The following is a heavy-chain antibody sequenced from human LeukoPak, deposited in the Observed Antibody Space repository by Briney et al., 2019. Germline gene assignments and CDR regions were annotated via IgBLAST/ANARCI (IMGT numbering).Heavy chain of an antibody. D-gene: IGHD3-16*02. CDR2: ISFDGGTT. CDR3: ARALREYCSSYTCIYGMDV. CDR1: GFTLSDYA. Sequence: PGGSLRLSCAASGFTLSDYAVHWVRQAPAKGLEWVAVISFDGGTTYYADSVKGRFAVSRDNSGNTLHLQMNGLRAEDTAVYYCARALREYCSSYTCIYGMDVWGLGTRVTVSS. J-gene: IGHJ6*02. V-gene: IGHV3-30*09.